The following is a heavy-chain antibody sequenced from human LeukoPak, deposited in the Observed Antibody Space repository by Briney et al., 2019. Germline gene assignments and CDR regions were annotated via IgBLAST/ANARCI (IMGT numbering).Heavy chain of an antibody. Sequence: GASVKVSCKAAGYTFTSYGISWVRQAPGQGLEWMGWISAYNGNTNYAQKLQGRVTMTTDTSTSTAYMELRSLRSDDTAVYYCARDAGWLQSYYFDYWGQGTLVTVSS. V-gene: IGHV1-18*01. D-gene: IGHD5-24*01. CDR1: GYTFTSYG. J-gene: IGHJ4*02. CDR3: ARDAGWLQSYYFDY. CDR2: ISAYNGNT.